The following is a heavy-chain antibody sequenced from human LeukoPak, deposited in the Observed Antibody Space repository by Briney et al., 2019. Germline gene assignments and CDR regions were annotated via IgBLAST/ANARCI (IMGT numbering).Heavy chain of an antibody. CDR3: AKDPGKWELTDAFDI. D-gene: IGHD1-26*01. CDR1: DYAFYSYA. V-gene: IGHV3-23*01. Sequence: PGGSLRLSCAGSDYAFYSYAMTWVRQAPGKGLEWVSAISGSGEGTYYSDSVKGRFTISRDNSKDMLYLQMNSLRAEDTAVYYCAKDPGKWELTDAFDIWGQGTMVTVSS. J-gene: IGHJ3*02. CDR2: ISGSGEGT.